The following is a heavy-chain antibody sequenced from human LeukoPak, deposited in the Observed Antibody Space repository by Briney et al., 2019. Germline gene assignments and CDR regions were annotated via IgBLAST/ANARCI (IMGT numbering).Heavy chain of an antibody. CDR3: ARLDGIVGATIDY. CDR1: GGSISSSSDY. J-gene: IGHJ4*02. V-gene: IGHV4-39*01. CDR2: IYYSGST. D-gene: IGHD1-26*01. Sequence: SETLSHTCTVSGGSISSSSDYWGWIRQPPGKGLEWIGSIYYSGSTYYNPSLKSRVTISVDTSKNQFSLKLSSVTAADTAVYYCARLDGIVGATIDYWGQGTLVTVSS.